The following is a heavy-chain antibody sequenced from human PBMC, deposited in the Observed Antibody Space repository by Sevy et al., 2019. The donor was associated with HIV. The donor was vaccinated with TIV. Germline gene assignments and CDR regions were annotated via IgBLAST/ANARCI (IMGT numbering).Heavy chain of an antibody. CDR1: GFTFSSYG. Sequence: GGSLRLSCAASGFTFSSYGMHWVRQAPGKGLEWVALIWYDGTNKYYADSVKGRFTISRDNSENTFYLQMNSLRAEDTAVYYCARGGRIAVAGRVGYFDYWGQGTLVTVSS. V-gene: IGHV3-33*01. D-gene: IGHD6-19*01. CDR2: IWYDGTNK. CDR3: ARGGRIAVAGRVGYFDY. J-gene: IGHJ4*02.